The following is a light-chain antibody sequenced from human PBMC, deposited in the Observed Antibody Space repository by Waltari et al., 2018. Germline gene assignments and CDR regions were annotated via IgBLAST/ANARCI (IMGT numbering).Light chain of an antibody. V-gene: IGKV1-39*01. Sequence: EIQMTQSPHPLSASVGEGVKITYRESQSSRTYVNWYKNKPRKAPKILSYAASSLQRGVPSRFSVGGCGTDFTLTISGLLPEDFAIYYCQQSYTTPFTFGGGTKVEIK. CDR2: AAS. CDR3: QQSYTTPFT. J-gene: IGKJ4*01. CDR1: QSSRTY.